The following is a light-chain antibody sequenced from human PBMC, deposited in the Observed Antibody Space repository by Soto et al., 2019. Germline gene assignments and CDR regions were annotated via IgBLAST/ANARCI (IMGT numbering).Light chain of an antibody. V-gene: IGKV3D-20*02. CDR3: QHRINWPPFMYT. CDR2: GSS. CDR1: QSVSNNY. Sequence: EVVLTQSPGTLSLSPGERATLSCRASQSVSNNYFAWYQQKPGQAPRLLIFGSSDRATGIPDRFSGSGSGTDFTLTISRLEPEDFAFYYCQHRINWPPFMYTFGQGTKLEIK. J-gene: IGKJ2*01.